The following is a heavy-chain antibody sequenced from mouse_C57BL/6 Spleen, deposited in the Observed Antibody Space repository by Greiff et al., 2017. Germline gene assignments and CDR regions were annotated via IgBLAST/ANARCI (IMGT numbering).Heavy chain of an antibody. CDR1: GFTFSDYG. CDR2: ISRGSSTI. J-gene: IGHJ3*01. V-gene: IGHV5-17*01. D-gene: IGHD4-1*01. Sequence: EVLLVESGGGLVKPGGSLKLSCAASGFTFSDYGMHWVRQAPEKGLEWVAYISRGSSTIYYADTVKGRFTISRDNAKNTLFLQMTSLRSEDTAMYYCARELGLSWFAYWGQGTLVTVSA. CDR3: ARELGLSWFAY.